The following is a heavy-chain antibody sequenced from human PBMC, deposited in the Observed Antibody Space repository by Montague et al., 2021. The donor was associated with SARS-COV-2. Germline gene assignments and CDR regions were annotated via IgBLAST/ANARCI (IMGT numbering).Heavy chain of an antibody. D-gene: IGHD3-10*01. J-gene: IGHJ6*03. V-gene: IGHV4-39*01. CDR3: ASSYYYGSGTYVYNYYMDV. CDR2: ISYSGRT. CDR1: GGSVSSSPYY. Sequence: SETLSLTCTVSGGSVSSSPYYWGWIRQPPGRGLEWVGSISYSGRTYFSPSLKSRLTISVDSSENQPSLRLSSVTAADTAVYYCASSYYYGSGTYVYNYYMDVWGKGTTVTVSS.